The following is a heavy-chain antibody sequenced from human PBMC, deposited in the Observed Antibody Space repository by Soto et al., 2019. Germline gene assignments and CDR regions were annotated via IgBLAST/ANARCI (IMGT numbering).Heavy chain of an antibody. CDR3: PRDREFDY. Sequence: QVQLVESGGGVVQPGRSLRLSCAASGFTFSSYAMHWVRQAPGKGLEWVAVISYDGSNKYYADSVKGRFTISRDNSKNTLYLPMNSLRAEDTAVYYCPRDREFDYWGQGTLVTVS. CDR2: ISYDGSNK. CDR1: GFTFSSYA. D-gene: IGHD3-10*01. V-gene: IGHV3-30-3*01. J-gene: IGHJ4*02.